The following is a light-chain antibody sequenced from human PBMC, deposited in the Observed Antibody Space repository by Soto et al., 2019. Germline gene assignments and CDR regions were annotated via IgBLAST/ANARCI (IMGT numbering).Light chain of an antibody. CDR3: QQYNSYPWT. CDR2: DAS. J-gene: IGKJ1*01. Sequence: DIQMTQSPSTLSASVGDRVSITCRASQSVGNSLAWYQQRPGKAPKLLIFDASTLESGVPSKFSGSGSGTEFNLTISSLQPDDFATYHCQQYNSYPWTVGLGNKVDIK. CDR1: QSVGNS. V-gene: IGKV1-5*01.